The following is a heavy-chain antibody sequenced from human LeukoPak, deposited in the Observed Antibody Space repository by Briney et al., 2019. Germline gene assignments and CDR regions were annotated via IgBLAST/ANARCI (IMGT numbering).Heavy chain of an antibody. CDR1: GFTFSSYG. D-gene: IGHD3-10*01. Sequence: GGSLRLSCAASGFTFSSYGMHWVRQAPGKGLEWVAFIQYDGRNKYYADSVKGRFTISRDNSKNTLYLQMNSLRAEDTAVYYCARGVRGVFYYGMDVWGQGTTVTVSS. J-gene: IGHJ6*02. CDR2: IQYDGRNK. CDR3: ARGVRGVFYYGMDV. V-gene: IGHV3-30*02.